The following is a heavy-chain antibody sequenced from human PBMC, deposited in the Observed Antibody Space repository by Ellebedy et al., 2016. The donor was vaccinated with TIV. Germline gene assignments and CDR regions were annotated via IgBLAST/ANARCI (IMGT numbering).Heavy chain of an antibody. CDR3: ARVSNGNTVVDY. Sequence: AASVKVSCKASGYSFTNYDINWVRQATGQGLEWMGWMNPNSCDTGSAQKFQGRVIMTRSTSKGTAYLELRSLRSEDTAVYYCARVSNGNTVVDYWGQGTLVTVSS. CDR2: MNPNSCDT. CDR1: GYSFTNYD. V-gene: IGHV1-8*01. D-gene: IGHD2-21*01. J-gene: IGHJ4*02.